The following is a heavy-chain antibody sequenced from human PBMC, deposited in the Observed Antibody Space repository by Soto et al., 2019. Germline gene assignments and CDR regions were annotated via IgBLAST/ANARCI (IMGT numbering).Heavy chain of an antibody. CDR3: AKELYLGIDY. CDR2: ISYDGSNK. V-gene: IGHV3-30*18. CDR1: GFTFSSYG. J-gene: IGHJ4*02. Sequence: GGSLRLSCAASGFTFSSYGMHWVRQAPGKGLEWVAVISYDGSNKYYADSVKGRFTISRDNSKNTLYLQMNSLRAEDTAVYYCAKELYLGIDYWGQGTLVTVS. D-gene: IGHD2-2*02.